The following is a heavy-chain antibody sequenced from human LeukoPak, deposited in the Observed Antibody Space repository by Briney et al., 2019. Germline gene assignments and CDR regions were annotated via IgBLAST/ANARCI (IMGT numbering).Heavy chain of an antibody. Sequence: PGGSLRLSCAASGVIISSYAMSWVRQARGKGLEWVSAINGRGDNTYYADFVKGRFTISRDNSKSTVYLRMNSLRTEDTAVYYCAKDRVSPGFNWFDPWGQGTLVTVSS. CDR1: GVIISSYA. CDR3: AKDRVSPGFNWFDP. D-gene: IGHD2/OR15-2a*01. V-gene: IGHV3-23*01. J-gene: IGHJ5*02. CDR2: INGRGDNT.